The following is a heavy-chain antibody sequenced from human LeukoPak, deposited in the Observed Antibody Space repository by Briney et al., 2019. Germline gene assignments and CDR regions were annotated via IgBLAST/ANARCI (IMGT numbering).Heavy chain of an antibody. CDR2: ISGSGGST. CDR3: AKGRGGYYDSKGLGAFDI. Sequence: GGSLRLSCAASGFTFSSYAMSWVRQAPGKGLEWVSAISGSGGSTYYADSVKGRSTISRDNSKNTLYLQMNSLRAEDTAVYYCAKGRGGYYDSKGLGAFDIWGQGTMVTVSS. J-gene: IGHJ3*02. V-gene: IGHV3-23*01. CDR1: GFTFSSYA. D-gene: IGHD3-22*01.